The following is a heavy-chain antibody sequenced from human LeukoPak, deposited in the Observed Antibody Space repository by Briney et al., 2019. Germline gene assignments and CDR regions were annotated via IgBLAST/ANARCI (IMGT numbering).Heavy chain of an antibody. V-gene: IGHV1-46*01. CDR2: INPSSGGT. CDR3: AREPRPPGSVNYGPGFDY. CDR1: GYTFTSHY. Sequence: ASVKVSFKASGYTFTSHYMHWVRQAPGQGLEWMGIINPSSGGTSYTQKFQGRVTMTRDTSTSTVYVELSSLGSEDSAVYYCAREPRPPGSVNYGPGFDYWGQGSLVTVSS. D-gene: IGHD3-10*01. J-gene: IGHJ4*02.